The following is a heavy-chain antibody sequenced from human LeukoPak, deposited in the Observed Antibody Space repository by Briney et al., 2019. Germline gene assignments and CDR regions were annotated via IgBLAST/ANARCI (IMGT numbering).Heavy chain of an antibody. CDR3: ARDGGSYNFDY. J-gene: IGHJ4*02. V-gene: IGHV3-21*01. Sequence: GGSLRLSCAASGFTFSRSGMCWVRQAPGKGLEWVSSISSSSSYIYYADSVKGRFTISRDNAKNSLYLQMNSLRAEDTAVYYCARDGGSYNFDYWGQGTLVTVSS. CDR2: ISSSSSYI. CDR1: GFTFSRSG. D-gene: IGHD2-15*01.